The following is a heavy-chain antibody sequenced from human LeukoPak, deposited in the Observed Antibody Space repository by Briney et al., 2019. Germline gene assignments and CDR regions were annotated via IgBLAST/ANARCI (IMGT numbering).Heavy chain of an antibody. CDR1: GGSISSYY. J-gene: IGHJ4*02. Sequence: SETLSLTCTVSGGSISSYYWSWIRQPPGKGLEWIGYIYYSGSTNYNPSLKSRVTISVDTSKNQFSLKLSSVTAADTAVFYCARENSGSYREFDYWGQGTLVTVS. D-gene: IGHD1-26*01. CDR2: IYYSGST. V-gene: IGHV4-59*12. CDR3: ARENSGSYREFDY.